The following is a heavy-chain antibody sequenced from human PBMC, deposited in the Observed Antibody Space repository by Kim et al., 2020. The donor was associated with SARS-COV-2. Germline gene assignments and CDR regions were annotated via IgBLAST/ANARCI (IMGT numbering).Heavy chain of an antibody. CDR2: T. CDR3: ATEGSGGYCNY. Sequence: TEYSASVKGRFTISREDSNNSLYLQMKSLKTEDTAVYYCATEGSGGYCNYGGQGTLVTVSS. J-gene: IGHJ4*02. V-gene: IGHV3-72*01. D-gene: IGHD1-26*01.